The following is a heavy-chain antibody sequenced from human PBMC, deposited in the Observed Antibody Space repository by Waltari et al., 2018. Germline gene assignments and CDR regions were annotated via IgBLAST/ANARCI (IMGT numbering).Heavy chain of an antibody. CDR3: ARGASAAGAYYFDY. CDR1: GGSFSGYF. V-gene: IGHV4-34*01. J-gene: IGHJ4*02. CDR2: INHSGST. Sequence: QVQLQQWGAGLLKPSETLSLTCAVYGGSFSGYFWSWIRQPPGKGLEWIGEINHSGSTNYNPSLKSRVTISVDTSKNHFSLKLSSVTAADTAVYYCARGASAAGAYYFDYWGQGTLVTVSS. D-gene: IGHD6-13*01.